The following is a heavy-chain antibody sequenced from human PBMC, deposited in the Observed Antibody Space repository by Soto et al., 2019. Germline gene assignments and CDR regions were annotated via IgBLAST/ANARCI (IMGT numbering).Heavy chain of an antibody. V-gene: IGHV4-59*01. Sequence: SETLSLTCTVSGGSISSYDWSWIRQPPGKGLEWIGYIYDSGSTNYNPSLKSRVTISVDTSKNQFSLKLSSVTAADTAVYDCARDRSRITIFGVVSYYFDYWGQGTLVTVSS. J-gene: IGHJ4*02. CDR3: ARDRSRITIFGVVSYYFDY. D-gene: IGHD3-3*01. CDR2: IYDSGST. CDR1: GGSISSYD.